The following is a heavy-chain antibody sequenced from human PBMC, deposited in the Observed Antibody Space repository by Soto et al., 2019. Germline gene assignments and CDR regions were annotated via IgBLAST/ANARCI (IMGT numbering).Heavy chain of an antibody. Sequence: QVQLQESGPGLVKPSQTLSLTCTVSGGSISSGGYYWSWIRQHPGKGLEWIGYIYYSGSTYYNPSLKSRVTISVDTSKNQFSLKLSSVTAADTAVYYCARSGGEYYYDSSGYHPFDYWGQGTLVTVSS. D-gene: IGHD3-22*01. V-gene: IGHV4-31*03. CDR1: GGSISSGGYY. J-gene: IGHJ4*02. CDR3: ARSGGEYYYDSSGYHPFDY. CDR2: IYYSGST.